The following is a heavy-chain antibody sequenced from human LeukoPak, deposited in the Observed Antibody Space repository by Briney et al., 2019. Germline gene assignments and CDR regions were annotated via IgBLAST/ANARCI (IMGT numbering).Heavy chain of an antibody. CDR1: EYTFTSYY. Sequence: GASVKVSCKAYEYTFTSYYMHWVRQDPGQGPEWMGLIHPSGGDTGYAQKFQGRVTMTRDMSTSTVYMELSSLIPEDTAVYYCARSPYAVTTSGEFDFWGQGTLVTVSS. D-gene: IGHD4-17*01. J-gene: IGHJ4*02. CDR2: IHPSGGDT. CDR3: ARSPYAVTTSGEFDF. V-gene: IGHV1-46*01.